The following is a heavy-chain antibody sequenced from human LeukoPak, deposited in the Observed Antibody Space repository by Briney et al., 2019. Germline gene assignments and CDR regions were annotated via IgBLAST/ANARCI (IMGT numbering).Heavy chain of an antibody. CDR3: ARAVIPNYYYYGMDV. J-gene: IGHJ6*02. CDR1: GYSFTSYW. Sequence: GESLQISCKGSGYSFTSYWIGWVRRMPGKGLEWMGIIHPGDSDTTYSPSFQGQVTISADKSISTAYLQWSSLRASDTAMYYCARAVIPNYYYYGMDVWGQGTTVTVSS. CDR2: IHPGDSDT. V-gene: IGHV5-51*01. D-gene: IGHD3-16*02.